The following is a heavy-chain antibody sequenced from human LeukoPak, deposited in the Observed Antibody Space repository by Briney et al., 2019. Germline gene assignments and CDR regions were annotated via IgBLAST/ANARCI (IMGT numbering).Heavy chain of an antibody. J-gene: IGHJ4*02. CDR3: ARGAPRQADSSGYLFDY. CDR2: MNPNSGNT. CDR1: GYTFTSYD. D-gene: IGHD3-22*01. Sequence: ASVKVSCKASGYTFTSYDINWVRQATGQGLEWMGWMNPNSGNTGYAQKFQGRVTMTRNTSISTAYMELSSLRSEDTAVYYFARGAPRQADSSGYLFDYWGQGTLVTVSS. V-gene: IGHV1-8*01.